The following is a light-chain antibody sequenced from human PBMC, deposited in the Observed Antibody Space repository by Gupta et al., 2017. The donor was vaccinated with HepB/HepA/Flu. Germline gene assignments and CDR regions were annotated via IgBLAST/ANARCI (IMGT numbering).Light chain of an antibody. Sequence: HSVLTHLPSDAVAPGQKLTISCTGSRANSGNNYVSCDQQLPGTAPKHLIYDNNKRPSGIADRFSGSKSGTSATVGITGLQTEAEADYYGGTWESSLSAVLYVFGTGTKVTVL. V-gene: IGLV1-51*01. CDR3: GTWESSLSAVLYV. CDR2: DNN. J-gene: IGLJ1*01. CDR1: RANSGNNY.